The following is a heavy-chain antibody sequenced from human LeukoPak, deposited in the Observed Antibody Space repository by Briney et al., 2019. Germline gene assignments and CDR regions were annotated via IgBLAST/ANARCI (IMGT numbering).Heavy chain of an antibody. Sequence: GGSLRLSCAASGFTFSSYGTHWVRQAPGKGLEWVAFIRYDGSNKYYADSVKGRFTISRDNSKNTLYLQMNSLRAEDTAVYYCAKDFKYGDYVVGMDVWGQGTTVTVSS. V-gene: IGHV3-30*02. CDR2: IRYDGSNK. J-gene: IGHJ6*02. CDR1: GFTFSSYG. CDR3: AKDFKYGDYVVGMDV. D-gene: IGHD4-17*01.